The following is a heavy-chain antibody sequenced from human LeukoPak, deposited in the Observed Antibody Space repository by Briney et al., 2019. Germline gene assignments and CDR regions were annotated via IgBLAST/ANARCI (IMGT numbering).Heavy chain of an antibody. CDR1: GFTFSNAW. CDR2: IKSETDGGTT. J-gene: IGHJ4*02. D-gene: IGHD6-13*01. V-gene: IGHV3-15*01. Sequence: PGGSLRLSCAASGFTFSNAWMSWVRQAPGKGLEWVGRIKSETDGGTTDYAAPVKGRFTISRDDSKNTLYLQMNSLKTEDTAVYYCTTRPRGYSSSWYQDWGQGTLVTVSS. CDR3: TTRPRGYSSSWYQD.